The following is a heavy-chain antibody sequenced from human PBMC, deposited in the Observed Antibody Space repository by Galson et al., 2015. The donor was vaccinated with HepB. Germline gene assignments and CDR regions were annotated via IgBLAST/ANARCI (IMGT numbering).Heavy chain of an antibody. D-gene: IGHD1-26*01. J-gene: IGHJ6*03. V-gene: IGHV3-30-3*01. CDR2: ISYDGSNK. CDR1: GFTFSSYA. CDR3: ARVGGWELLLNYMDV. Sequence: SLRLSCAASGFTFSSYAMHWVRQAPGKGLEWVAVISYDGSNKYYADSVKGRFTISRDNSKNTLYLQMNSLRAEDTAVYYCARVGGWELLLNYMDVWGKGTTVTASS.